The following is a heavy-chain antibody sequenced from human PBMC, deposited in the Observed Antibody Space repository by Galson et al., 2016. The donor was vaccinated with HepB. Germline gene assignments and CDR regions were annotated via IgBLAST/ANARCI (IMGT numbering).Heavy chain of an antibody. V-gene: IGHV3-48*01. CDR3: ARGRINWDNWFDP. CDR1: GFTLSDYT. J-gene: IGHJ5*02. CDR2: ISHSSDLI. D-gene: IGHD7-27*01. Sequence: SLRLSCAASGFTLSDYTMIWVRQAPGKGLEWVSYISHSSDLIHYADSVKGRFTISRDNAKNSLYLQMNSLRAEDTAVYYCARGRINWDNWFDPWGQGALVTVSS.